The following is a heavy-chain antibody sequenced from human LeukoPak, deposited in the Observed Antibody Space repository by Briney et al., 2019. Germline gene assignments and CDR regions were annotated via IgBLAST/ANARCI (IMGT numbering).Heavy chain of an antibody. V-gene: IGHV3-23*01. Sequence: PGGSLRLSCAATGFTFSNYAMSWVRQAPGRGPEWVSAISNNGGSTYDADSMKGRFTISRDNSKNTLHLQMNSLRAEDTAVYHCARQLGYCSDGSCYFDYWGQGTLVTVSS. D-gene: IGHD2-15*01. CDR1: GFTFSNYA. J-gene: IGHJ4*02. CDR3: ARQLGYCSDGSCYFDY. CDR2: ISNNGGST.